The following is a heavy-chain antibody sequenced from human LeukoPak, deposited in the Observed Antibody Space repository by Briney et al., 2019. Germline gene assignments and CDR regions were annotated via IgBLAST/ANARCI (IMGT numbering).Heavy chain of an antibody. CDR1: GGSFSGYY. Sequence: PSETLSLTCAVYGGSFSGYYWSWIRQPPGKGLEWIGEINHSGSTNYNPSLKSRVTISVDTSKNQFSLKLSSVTAADTAVYYCARRLGVTNSDDAFHIWGLGTMVTVSS. CDR2: INHSGST. CDR3: ARRLGVTNSDDAFHI. V-gene: IGHV4-34*01. J-gene: IGHJ3*02. D-gene: IGHD1-26*01.